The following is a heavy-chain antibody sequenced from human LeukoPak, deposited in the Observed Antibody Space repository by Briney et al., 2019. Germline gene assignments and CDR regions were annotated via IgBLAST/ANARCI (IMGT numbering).Heavy chain of an antibody. CDR2: ISGSGSIT. CDR3: AKNTTVTIAY. J-gene: IGHJ4*02. CDR1: GFTFSSYG. D-gene: IGHD4-17*01. Sequence: PGGALRLSCAASGFTFSSYGMTWVRQAPGKGLEWVSGISGSGSITYYADSVKGRFSISRDNSKNTLYLQMNSLRAEDTAVYYCAKNTTVTIAYWGQGTLVTVSS. V-gene: IGHV3-23*01.